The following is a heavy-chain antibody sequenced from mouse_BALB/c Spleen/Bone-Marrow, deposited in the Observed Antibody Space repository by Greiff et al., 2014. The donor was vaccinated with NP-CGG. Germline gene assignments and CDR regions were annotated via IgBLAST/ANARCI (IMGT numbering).Heavy chain of an antibody. CDR3: ALLLRYYAMDY. V-gene: IGHV14-3*02. J-gene: IGHJ4*01. CDR2: IDPANGNT. CDR1: GFNIKDTY. Sequence: EVKVEESGAELVKPGASVKLSCTASGFNIKDTYMHWVKQRPEQGLEWIGRIDPANGNTKYDPKFQGKATITADTSSNTAYLQLSSLTSEDTAVYYCALLLRYYAMDYWGQGTSVTVSS. D-gene: IGHD1-1*01.